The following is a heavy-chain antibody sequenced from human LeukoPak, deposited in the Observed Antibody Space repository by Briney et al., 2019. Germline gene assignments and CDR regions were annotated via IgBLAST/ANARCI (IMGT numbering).Heavy chain of an antibody. V-gene: IGHV1-46*03. Sequence: ASVKVSCKASGYTFTSYYMHWVRRAPGQGLEWMGIINPSGGSTSYAQKFQGRVTMTRDTSTSTVYMELSSLRSEDTAVYYCASSSSGDLFDYWGQGTLVTVSS. J-gene: IGHJ4*02. CDR2: INPSGGST. CDR1: GYTFTSYY. CDR3: ASSSSGDLFDY. D-gene: IGHD6-6*01.